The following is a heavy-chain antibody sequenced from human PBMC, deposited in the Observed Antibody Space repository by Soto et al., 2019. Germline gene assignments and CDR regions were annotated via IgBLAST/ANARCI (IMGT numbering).Heavy chain of an antibody. CDR1: GGSISSGGYY. J-gene: IGHJ6*03. Sequence: SETLSLTCTVSGGSISSGGYYWSWIRQHPGKGLEWIGYIYYSGSTYYNPSLKSRVTISVDTSKNQFSLKLSSVTAADTAVYYCARGIIEDDFWSGYYKNYMDVWGKGTTVTVSS. CDR3: ARGIIEDDFWSGYYKNYMDV. V-gene: IGHV4-31*03. D-gene: IGHD3-3*01. CDR2: IYYSGST.